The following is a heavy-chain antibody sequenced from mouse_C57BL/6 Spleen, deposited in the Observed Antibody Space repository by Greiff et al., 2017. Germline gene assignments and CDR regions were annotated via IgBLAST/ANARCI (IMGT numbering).Heavy chain of an antibody. CDR3: ARDLYYFDY. CDR1: GFTFSSYA. Sequence: DVKLVESGGGLVKPGGSLKLSCAASGFTFSSYAMSWVRQTPEKRLEWVATISDGGSYTYYPDNVKGRFTISRDNAKNNLYLQMGHLKSEDTAMYYCARDLYYFDYWGQGTTLTVSS. V-gene: IGHV5-4*03. J-gene: IGHJ2*01. CDR2: ISDGGSYT.